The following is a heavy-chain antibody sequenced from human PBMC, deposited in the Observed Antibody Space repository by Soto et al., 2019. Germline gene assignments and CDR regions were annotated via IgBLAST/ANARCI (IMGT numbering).Heavy chain of an antibody. J-gene: IGHJ6*03. D-gene: IGHD4-4*01. V-gene: IGHV3-23*01. Sequence: GGSLRLSCAASGFTFSSYAMSWVRQAPWKGLEWVSGISGSDDASFYADSVKGRFTISRDNSKNTVYLQMNSLRAEDTAVYYCAKDNGTTVTTWGPSYYMDVWGKGTTVTVSS. CDR1: GFTFSSYA. CDR3: AKDNGTTVTTWGPSYYMDV. CDR2: ISGSDDAS.